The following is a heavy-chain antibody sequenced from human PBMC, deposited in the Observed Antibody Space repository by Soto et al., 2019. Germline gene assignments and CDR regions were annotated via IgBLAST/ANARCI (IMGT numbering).Heavy chain of an antibody. Sequence: QGQLHESGGGVVQPGRSLRLSCAASGLTFSTSAMHWVRQAPGKGLEWVAMISHDGSHEYYGDSVKGRFSVSRDNSHNILHLQMNSLRIEETAVYFCARNTDHRLVRGWLDPWGQGTLVTVSS. CDR1: GLTFSTSA. D-gene: IGHD3-10*01. CDR3: ARNTDHRLVRGWLDP. CDR2: ISHDGSHE. J-gene: IGHJ5*02. V-gene: IGHV3-30-3*01.